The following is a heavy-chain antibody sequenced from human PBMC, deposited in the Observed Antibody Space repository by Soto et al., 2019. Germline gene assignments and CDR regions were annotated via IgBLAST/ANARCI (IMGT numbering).Heavy chain of an antibody. CDR2: ISISGSTI. Sequence: GGSLRLSCAASGFTFSSYEINWVRQAPGKGLEWVSYISISGSTIYYADSVKGRFTISRDNAKNSLYLQMNSLRAEDTAVYYCESLPGHDSSGYLPWPPIDYWGQGTLVTVYS. V-gene: IGHV3-48*03. D-gene: IGHD3-22*01. J-gene: IGHJ4*02. CDR1: GFTFSSYE. CDR3: ESLPGHDSSGYLPWPPIDY.